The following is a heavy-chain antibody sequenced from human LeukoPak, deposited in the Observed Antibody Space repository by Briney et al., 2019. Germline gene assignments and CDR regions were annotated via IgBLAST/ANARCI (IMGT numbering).Heavy chain of an antibody. CDR2: IYTSGST. Sequence: SETLSLTCTVSGGSISSDYWSWIRQPAGKGLEWIGRIYTSGSTKYKPSLKSRVTISVDTSKNQFSLKLSSVTAADTAVYYCARGRFLDAFDIWGQGTMVTVSS. D-gene: IGHD3-3*01. V-gene: IGHV4-4*07. J-gene: IGHJ3*02. CDR1: GGSISSDY. CDR3: ARGRFLDAFDI.